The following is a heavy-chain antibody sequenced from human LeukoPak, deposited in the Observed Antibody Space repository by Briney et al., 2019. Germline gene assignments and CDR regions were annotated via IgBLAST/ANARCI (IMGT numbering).Heavy chain of an antibody. J-gene: IGHJ4*02. CDR3: ATVAPSHYYDSSGYYQFDY. Sequence: ASVKVSCKVSGYTLTELSMHWVRQPPGKGLEWMGGFDPEDGETIYAQKFQGRVTMTEDTTTDTAYMELNSLRSEDTAVYYCATVAPSHYYDSSGYYQFDYWGQGTLVTVSS. CDR1: GYTLTELS. V-gene: IGHV1-24*01. CDR2: FDPEDGET. D-gene: IGHD3-22*01.